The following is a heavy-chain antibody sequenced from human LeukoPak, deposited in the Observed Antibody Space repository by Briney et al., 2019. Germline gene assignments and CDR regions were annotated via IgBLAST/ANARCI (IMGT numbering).Heavy chain of an antibody. CDR1: EFTFSSSG. D-gene: IGHD6-19*01. CDR2: ISGSGGST. V-gene: IGHV3-23*01. CDR3: AKEQQWLVWGAFDI. Sequence: GGSLRLSCAASEFTFSSSGMSWVRQAPGKGLEWVSAISGSGGSTYYADSVKGRFTISRDNSKNTLYLQMNSLRAEDTAVYYCAKEQQWLVWGAFDIWGQGTMVTVSS. J-gene: IGHJ3*02.